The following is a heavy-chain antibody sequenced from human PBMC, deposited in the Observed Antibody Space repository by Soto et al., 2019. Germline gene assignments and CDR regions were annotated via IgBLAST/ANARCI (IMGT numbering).Heavy chain of an antibody. J-gene: IGHJ3*02. CDR3: ARNWADAFDI. CDR1: GGSISSYY. CDR2: IYYSGST. Sequence: SETLSLTCTVSGGSISSYYWSWIRQPPGKGLEWIGYIYYSGSTNYNPSLKSRVTISVDTSKNQFSLKLSSVTAADTAVYSCARNWADAFDIWGQGTMVTVSS. D-gene: IGHD7-27*01. V-gene: IGHV4-59*01.